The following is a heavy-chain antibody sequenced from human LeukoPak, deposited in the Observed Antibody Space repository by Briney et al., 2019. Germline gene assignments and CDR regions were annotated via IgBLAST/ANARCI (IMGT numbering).Heavy chain of an antibody. D-gene: IGHD4-17*01. CDR3: AKDRAVTSAYCDY. J-gene: IGHJ4*02. CDR1: GFTFSSYS. V-gene: IGHV3-23*01. Sequence: PGGSLRLSCAASGFTFSSYSMNWVRQAPGKGLEWVSGISASGGSSGGNTYYADSVRGRFTISRDNSKNTLFLQMDSLTADDTALYYCAKDRAVTSAYCDYWGQGTLVTVSS. CDR2: ISASGGSSGGNT.